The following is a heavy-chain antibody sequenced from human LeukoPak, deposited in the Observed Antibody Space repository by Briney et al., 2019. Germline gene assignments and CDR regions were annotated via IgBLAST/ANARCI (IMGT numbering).Heavy chain of an antibody. D-gene: IGHD6-13*01. CDR2: IYTSGSA. CDR1: GGSISSYY. Sequence: SETLSLTCTVSGGSISSYYWSWIRQPAGKGLEWIGRIYTSGSANYNPSLKSRVTISVDKSKNQFSLKLSSVTAADTAVYYCAREDLAAAGFDYWGQGTLVTVSS. V-gene: IGHV4-4*07. J-gene: IGHJ4*02. CDR3: AREDLAAAGFDY.